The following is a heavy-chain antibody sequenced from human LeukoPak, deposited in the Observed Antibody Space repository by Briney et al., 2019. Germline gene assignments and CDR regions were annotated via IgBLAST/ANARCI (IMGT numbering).Heavy chain of an antibody. CDR1: GFSFSNYG. CDR2: ISSNGGST. Sequence: GGSLRLSCAASGFSFSNYGMHWVRQAPGKGLEYVSAISSNGGSTYYADSVKGRFTISRDNSKNTVFLQMGSLRAEDMAVYYCAREDWGSFDYWGQGTLVTVSS. D-gene: IGHD7-27*01. CDR3: AREDWGSFDY. V-gene: IGHV3-64*02. J-gene: IGHJ4*02.